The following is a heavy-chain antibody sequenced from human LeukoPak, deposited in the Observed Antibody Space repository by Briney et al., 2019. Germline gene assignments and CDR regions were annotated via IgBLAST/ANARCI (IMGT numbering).Heavy chain of an antibody. J-gene: IGHJ4*02. V-gene: IGHV1-24*01. Sequence: ASVKVSCKVSGYTLTELSMHWVRQAPGKGLEWMGGFDPEEGETIYAQKFQGRVTMTEDTSTGTGYMELSSLRSEDTAVYFCAPQLGGVARYSSAWGEVYWGQGTLVTVSS. D-gene: IGHD6-25*01. CDR1: GYTLTELS. CDR3: APQLGGVARYSSAWGEVY. CDR2: FDPEEGET.